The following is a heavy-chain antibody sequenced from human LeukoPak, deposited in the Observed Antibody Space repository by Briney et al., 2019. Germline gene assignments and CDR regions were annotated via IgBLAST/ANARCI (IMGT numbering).Heavy chain of an antibody. CDR3: ARGLLDFWSGYYPFDY. CDR2: VNPNSGNT. J-gene: IGHJ4*02. Sequence: ASVKVSCKASGYTFTSYDINWVRQATGQGLEWMGWVNPNSGNTGYAQKFQGRVTITRNTSISTAYMELSSLRSEDTAVYYCARGLLDFWSGYYPFDYWGQGTLVTVSS. V-gene: IGHV1-8*03. D-gene: IGHD3-3*01. CDR1: GYTFTSYD.